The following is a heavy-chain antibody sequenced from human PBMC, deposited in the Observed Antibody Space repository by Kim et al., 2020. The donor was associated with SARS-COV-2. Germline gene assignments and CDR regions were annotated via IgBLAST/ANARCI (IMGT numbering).Heavy chain of an antibody. J-gene: IGHJ4*02. V-gene: IGHV6-1*01. CDR3: ARDNQQLVPRYFDY. Sequence: VAVKSRIAINPDTSKNQFSLQLNSVTPEDTAVYYCARDNQQLVPRYFDYWGRGTLVTVSS. D-gene: IGHD6-13*01.